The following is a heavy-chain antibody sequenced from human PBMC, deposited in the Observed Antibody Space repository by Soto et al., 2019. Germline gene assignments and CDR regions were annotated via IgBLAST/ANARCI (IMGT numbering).Heavy chain of an antibody. D-gene: IGHD3-22*01. CDR1: GGTFSSYA. J-gene: IGHJ4*02. V-gene: IGHV1-69*12. CDR2: IIPIFGTA. CDR3: ASHYDSSGYYYRGLDY. Sequence: QVQLVQSGAEVKKPGSSVKVSCKASGGTFSSYAISWVRQAPGQGLEWMGGIIPIFGTADYAQKFQGRVTITVDESTSPGNMELSSLRSEDTAVYYCASHYDSSGYYYRGLDYWGQGTLVTVSS.